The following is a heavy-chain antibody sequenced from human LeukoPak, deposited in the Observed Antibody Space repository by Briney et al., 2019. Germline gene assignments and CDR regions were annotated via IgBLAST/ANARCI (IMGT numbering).Heavy chain of an antibody. Sequence: SQTLSLTCTVSGGSISSGGYYWSWIRQHPGKGLEWIGYIYYSGSTYYNPSLKGRVTISVDASKNQFSLKLSSVTAADTAVYYCARSPYGSGSYYSSWGQGTLVTVSS. CDR3: ARSPYGSGSYYSS. CDR1: GGSISSGGYY. V-gene: IGHV4-31*03. D-gene: IGHD3-10*01. CDR2: IYYSGST. J-gene: IGHJ4*02.